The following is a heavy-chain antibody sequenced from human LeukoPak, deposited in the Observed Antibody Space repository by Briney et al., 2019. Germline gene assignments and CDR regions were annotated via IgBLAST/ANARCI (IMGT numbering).Heavy chain of an antibody. CDR1: GYTFTSYY. Sequence: ASVKVSCKASGYTFTSYYMHWVRQAPGQGLEWMGIINPSGGSTSYAQKFQGRVTMTRDTSTSTVYMELSSLRSEDTAVYYCAREYSGSFRSAEELGYWGQGTLVTVSS. CDR2: INPSGGST. V-gene: IGHV1-46*01. D-gene: IGHD1-26*01. CDR3: AREYSGSFRSAEELGY. J-gene: IGHJ4*02.